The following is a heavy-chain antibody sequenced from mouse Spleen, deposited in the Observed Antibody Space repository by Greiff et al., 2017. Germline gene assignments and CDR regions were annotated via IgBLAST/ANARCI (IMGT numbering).Heavy chain of an antibody. CDR2: IDPSDSET. CDR1: GYSFTSYW. CDR3: APSTRSSLFDY. D-gene: IGHD2-1*01. J-gene: IGHJ2*01. V-gene: IGHV1S126*01. Sequence: VQVVESGPQLVRPGASVKISCKASGYSFTSYWMHWVKQRPGQGLEWIGMIDPSDSETRLNQKFKDKATLTVDKSSSTAYMQLSSPTSEDSAVYYCAPSTRSSLFDYWGQGTTLTVSS.